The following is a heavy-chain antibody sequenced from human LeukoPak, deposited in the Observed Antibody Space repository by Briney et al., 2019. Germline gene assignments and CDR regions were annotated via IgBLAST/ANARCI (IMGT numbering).Heavy chain of an antibody. D-gene: IGHD3-22*01. CDR3: AKTASSGYYYG. V-gene: IGHV3-23*01. Sequence: GGSLRLSCAASGFIFSSYAMSWVRQAPGKGLEWVSSISVSGHNTHYTDSVKGRFTISRDNSKNTLYLQMNSLRAEDTAVYYCAKTASSGYYYGWGQGTLVTVSS. CDR1: GFIFSSYA. CDR2: ISVSGHNT. J-gene: IGHJ4*02.